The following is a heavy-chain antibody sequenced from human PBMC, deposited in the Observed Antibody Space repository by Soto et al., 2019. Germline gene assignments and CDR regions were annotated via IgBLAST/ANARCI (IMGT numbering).Heavy chain of an antibody. J-gene: IGHJ4*02. CDR2: ISPNGQGI. V-gene: IGHV3-23*01. D-gene: IGHD4-4*01. CDR1: GFTFTSNG. Sequence: GGSLRLSCGVSGFTFTSNGMSWVRQAPGKGLEWVSAISPNGQGIWYADSVKGRFTISRDISRNTVFLQMDSLRAEDTAVYYCAKDLQYPRYYFHFWGQGPLLTVSS. CDR3: AKDLQYPRYYFHF.